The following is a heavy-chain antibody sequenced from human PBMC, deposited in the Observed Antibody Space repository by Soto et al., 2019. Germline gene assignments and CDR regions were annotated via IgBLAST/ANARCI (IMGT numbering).Heavy chain of an antibody. CDR1: GFPFKNAW. D-gene: IGHD2-15*01. V-gene: IGHV3-15*01. CDR2: MKDQSDGETR. J-gene: IGHJ4*02. CDR3: GYDPQY. Sequence: VQLVESGGGLVKPGESLRLSCVGSGFPFKNAWMSWARQAPGKGLEWLGRMKDQSDGETRDYAASVKGRFTISRDDSKNTVYLQMDSLRIEDTAVYFCGYDPQYWGRGTVVTVSP.